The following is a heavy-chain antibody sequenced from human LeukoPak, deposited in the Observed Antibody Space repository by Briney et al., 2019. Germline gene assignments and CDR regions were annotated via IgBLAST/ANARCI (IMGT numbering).Heavy chain of an antibody. D-gene: IGHD4-17*01. CDR2: IKEDGSEK. CDR1: GFTFSEYW. V-gene: IGHV3-7*05. CDR3: ARFPTGFDY. J-gene: IGHJ4*02. Sequence: PGGSLRLSCAASGFTFSEYWMTWVRQAPGKGLEWVASIKEDGSEKYYVDSEKGRCTISRDNAKNSLYLQMNSLRVEDTAMYYCARFPTGFDYWGQGTLVTVSS.